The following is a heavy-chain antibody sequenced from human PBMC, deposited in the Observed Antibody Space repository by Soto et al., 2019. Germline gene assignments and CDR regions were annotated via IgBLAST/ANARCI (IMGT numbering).Heavy chain of an antibody. V-gene: IGHV1-8*01. CDR3: ARVEVVYYYDSSGKGAFDI. CDR2: MNPNSGNT. J-gene: IGHJ3*02. Sequence: ASVKVSCKASGYTFTSYDINWVRQATGQGLEWMGWMNPNSGNTGYAQKFQGRVTMTRNTSISTAYMELSSLRSEDTAVYYCARVEVVYYYDSSGKGAFDIWGQGXMVTV. CDR1: GYTFTSYD. D-gene: IGHD3-22*01.